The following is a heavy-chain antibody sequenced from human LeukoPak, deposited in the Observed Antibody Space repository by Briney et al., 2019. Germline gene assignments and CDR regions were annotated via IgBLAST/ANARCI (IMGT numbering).Heavy chain of an antibody. V-gene: IGHV1-2*02. J-gene: IGHJ4*02. Sequence: GASVKVSCKASGYTFTGYYMHWVRQAPGQGLEWMGWINPNSGDTNYAQKFQGRVTMTRDTSISTAYMELSGLRSDDTAVYYCARVRSSSLFDYWGQGTLVTVSS. CDR3: ARVRSSSLFDY. D-gene: IGHD6-13*01. CDR2: INPNSGDT. CDR1: GYTFTGYY.